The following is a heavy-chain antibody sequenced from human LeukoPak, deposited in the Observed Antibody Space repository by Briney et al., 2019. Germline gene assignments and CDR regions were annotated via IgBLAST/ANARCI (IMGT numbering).Heavy chain of an antibody. CDR3: ARRVRNNWFDP. CDR1: GGSISSYY. Sequence: SETLSLTCTVSGGSISSYYWSWIRQPPGKGLEWIGYIYYSGSTNYNPSLKSRDTTSVDTSKNQFSLKLSSVTAADTAVYYCARRVRNNWFDPWGQGTLVTVSS. D-gene: IGHD3-10*01. CDR2: IYYSGST. J-gene: IGHJ5*02. V-gene: IGHV4-59*01.